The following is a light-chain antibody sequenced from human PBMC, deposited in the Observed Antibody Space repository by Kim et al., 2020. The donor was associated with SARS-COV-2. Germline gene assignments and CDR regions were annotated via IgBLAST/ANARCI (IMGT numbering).Light chain of an antibody. CDR2: EAS. J-gene: IGKJ1*01. CDR1: QSVSSN. Sequence: VSPGERAALSCTASQSVSSNIAWYQQKPGQAPRLLISEASTRATGIPARFSGGGYGTDITLTISSLQSEDFAVYYCQQYNRGPRTFGQGSKVDIK. CDR3: QQYNRGPRT. V-gene: IGKV3-15*01.